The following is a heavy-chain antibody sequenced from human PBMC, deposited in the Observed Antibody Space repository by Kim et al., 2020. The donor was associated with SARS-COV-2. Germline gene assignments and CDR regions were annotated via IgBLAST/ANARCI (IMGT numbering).Heavy chain of an antibody. V-gene: IGHV4-39*01. Sequence: SETLSLICTVSGDSVSSETYYWGWIRQPPGEGLEWLGSLFYTGTTYYSPSLKSRITVSVNTSKNQFSLSLSSVTAADTAVYYCARHVSGGTWYFDNWGQG. CDR1: GDSVSSETYY. CDR2: LFYTGTT. D-gene: IGHD2-15*01. J-gene: IGHJ4*02. CDR3: ARHVSGGTWYFDN.